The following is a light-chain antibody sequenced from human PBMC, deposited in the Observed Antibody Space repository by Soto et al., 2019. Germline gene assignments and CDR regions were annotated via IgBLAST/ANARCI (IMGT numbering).Light chain of an antibody. V-gene: IGKV1-39*01. Sequence: DIQMTQSPSSLSASVGDRVTITCRASQSISGYLSWYYQRPGKAPKLLISAASTLQSGVLSRFSGSGSGTDFTLTISSLQPEDSATYYCRQSYTVPYTFGQGTKLEVK. CDR2: AAS. J-gene: IGKJ2*01. CDR1: QSISGY. CDR3: RQSYTVPYT.